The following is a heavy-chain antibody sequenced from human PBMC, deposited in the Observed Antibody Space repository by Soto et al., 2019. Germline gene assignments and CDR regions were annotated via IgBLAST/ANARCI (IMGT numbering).Heavy chain of an antibody. CDR1: GFTFSSYA. V-gene: IGHV3-23*01. J-gene: IGHJ4*02. D-gene: IGHD1-7*01. Sequence: HPGGSLRLSCSASGFTFSSYAMSGVRQAPGKGLEWVSAISSSGGNTNYADSVKGRFTISRDNSKNTLYLQMNSLRGEDTAVYYCAKRPTTYYFDYWGQGTLVTVSS. CDR2: ISSSGGNT. CDR3: AKRPTTYYFDY.